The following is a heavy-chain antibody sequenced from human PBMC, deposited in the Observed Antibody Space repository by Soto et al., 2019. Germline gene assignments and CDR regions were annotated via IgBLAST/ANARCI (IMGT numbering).Heavy chain of an antibody. D-gene: IGHD6-19*01. CDR3: AKDRRPYNSGWVNFAY. J-gene: IGHJ4*02. CDR2: ISYDGINK. Sequence: QVQLVESRGGVVQPGTSLRLSCAASGFTFSSYAMHWVRQAPGKGLEWVAVISYDGINKHYADCMKGRFTISRDNSKNSLYLQMNSLTAEDTAVYYCAKDRRPYNSGWVNFAYWGQGTVVTVSS. V-gene: IGHV3-30*18. CDR1: GFTFSSYA.